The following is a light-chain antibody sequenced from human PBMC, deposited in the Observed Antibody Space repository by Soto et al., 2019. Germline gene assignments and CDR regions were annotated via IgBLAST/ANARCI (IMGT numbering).Light chain of an antibody. V-gene: IGLV2-14*03. Sequence: QSVLTQPASVFGSPGQSLTISCTGTSSDVGGYNFVSWYQQHPGKAPKLMIYEVSSRRSGVSNRFSGSKSGNTACLTISGLQPEDEADYYCGSYTTSSTLVFGTGTKVTVL. CDR2: EVS. J-gene: IGLJ1*01. CDR1: SSDVGGYNF. CDR3: GSYTTSSTLV.